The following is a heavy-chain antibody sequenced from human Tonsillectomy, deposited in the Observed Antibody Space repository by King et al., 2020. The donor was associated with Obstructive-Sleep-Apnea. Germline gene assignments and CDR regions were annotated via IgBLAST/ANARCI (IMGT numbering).Heavy chain of an antibody. Sequence: VQLVESGGGVVQPGRSLRLSCAASGFTFSTYGMHWVRQAPGKGLEWVAVISYDGSHKSYADSVKGRFTISRDNSKNTLYLQMNSLRAEDTAVYFCAKIAYYYDSSGYYTWGQGTLVTVSS. D-gene: IGHD3-22*01. CDR2: ISYDGSHK. V-gene: IGHV3-30*18. CDR3: AKIAYYYDSSGYYT. CDR1: GFTFSTYG. J-gene: IGHJ5*02.